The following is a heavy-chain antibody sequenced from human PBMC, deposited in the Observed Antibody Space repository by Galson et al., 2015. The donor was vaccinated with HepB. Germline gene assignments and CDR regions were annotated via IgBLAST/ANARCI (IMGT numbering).Heavy chain of an antibody. CDR2: IRSKANSYAT. Sequence: SLRLSCAASGFTFSGSAMHWVRQASGKGLEWVGRIRSKANSYATAYAASVKGRFTISRDDSKNTAYLQMNSLNTEDTAVYYCTGDYYDSSGDPFDYWGQGTLVTVSS. V-gene: IGHV3-73*01. J-gene: IGHJ4*02. CDR1: GFTFSGSA. D-gene: IGHD3-22*01. CDR3: TGDYYDSSGDPFDY.